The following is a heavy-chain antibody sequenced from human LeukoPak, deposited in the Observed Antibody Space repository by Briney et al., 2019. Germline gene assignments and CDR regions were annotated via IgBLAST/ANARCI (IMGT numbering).Heavy chain of an antibody. D-gene: IGHD6-19*01. CDR2: ISSSSSYI. J-gene: IGHJ1*01. Sequence: GGSLRLSCAASGFTFSSYSMNWVRQAPGKGLEWVSSISSSSSYIYYADSVKGRFTISRDNAKNSLYLQMNSLRAEDTAVYYCARVIVAGTWLGYFQHWGQGTLVTVSS. V-gene: IGHV3-21*01. CDR3: ARVIVAGTWLGYFQH. CDR1: GFTFSSYS.